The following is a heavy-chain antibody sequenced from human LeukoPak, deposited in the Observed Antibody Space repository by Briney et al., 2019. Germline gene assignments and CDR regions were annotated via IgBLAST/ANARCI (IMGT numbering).Heavy chain of an antibody. Sequence: GASVKVSCKVSGYTLTELSMHWVRQAPGKGLEWMGGFDPEDGETIYAQKFQGRVTMTEDTSTDTAYMELSSLRSEDTAVYYCATVEGSGWNNWFDPWGQGTLVTVSS. V-gene: IGHV1-24*01. CDR3: ATVEGSGWNNWFDP. CDR1: GYTLTELS. J-gene: IGHJ5*02. CDR2: FDPEDGET. D-gene: IGHD6-19*01.